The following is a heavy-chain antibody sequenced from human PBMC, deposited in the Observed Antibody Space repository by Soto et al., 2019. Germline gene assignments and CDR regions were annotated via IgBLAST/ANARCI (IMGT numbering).Heavy chain of an antibody. V-gene: IGHV3-30-3*01. D-gene: IGHD4-17*01. CDR3: ARGGPLGYGDILDY. J-gene: IGHJ4*02. CDR2: ISYDGSNK. CDR1: GFTFSSYA. Sequence: GGSLRLSCAASGFTFSSYAMHWVRQAPGKGLEWVAVISYDGSNKYYADSVKGRFTISRDNSKNTLYLQMNSLRAEDTAVYYCARGGPLGYGDILDYWGQGTLVTVSS.